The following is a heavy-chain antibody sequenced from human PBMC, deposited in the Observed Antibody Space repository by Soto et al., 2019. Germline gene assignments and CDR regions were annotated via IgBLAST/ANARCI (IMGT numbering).Heavy chain of an antibody. D-gene: IGHD3-22*01. CDR1: GFTFGDYA. CDR2: ISYGGGTT. J-gene: IGHJ4*02. V-gene: IGHV3-23*01. Sequence: GGSLRLSCIASGFTFGDYAMSWFRQAPGKGLEWVSAISYGGGTTYYADSVKGRFTISRDNSKNTLYLQMNSLRAEDTAVYYCAKNPGYYYDSTGYHFDYWGQGTLVTVSS. CDR3: AKNPGYYYDSTGYHFDY.